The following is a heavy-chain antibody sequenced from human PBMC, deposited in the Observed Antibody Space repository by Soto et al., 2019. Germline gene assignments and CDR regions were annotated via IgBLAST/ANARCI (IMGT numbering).Heavy chain of an antibody. V-gene: IGHV4-31*03. Sequence: QVQLQESGPGLVKPSQTLSLTCTVSGGSISSGGYYWSWIRQHPGKGLEWIGYIYYSGSTHYNPSLKSRVTISVDTSKNQCPLKLSSVTAADTAVYYCARQAMIVPRFGEYGMDVWGPGITVTVS. CDR1: GGSISSGGYY. J-gene: IGHJ6*02. CDR3: ARQAMIVPRFGEYGMDV. CDR2: IYYSGST. D-gene: IGHD3-22*01.